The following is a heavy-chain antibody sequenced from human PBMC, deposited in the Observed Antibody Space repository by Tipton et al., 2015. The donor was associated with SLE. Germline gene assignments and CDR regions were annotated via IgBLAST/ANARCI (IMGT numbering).Heavy chain of an antibody. CDR1: GGSISSSIYY. D-gene: IGHD6-19*01. Sequence: TLSLTCTVSGGSISSSIYYWGWIRQPPGKGLEWIGSIYYSGSTYYNPSLKSRVTISVDTSKNQFSLKLNSVTAADTAVYYCARQVAGWVFDYWGQGTLVTVSS. CDR3: ARQVAGWVFDY. V-gene: IGHV4-39*01. CDR2: IYYSGST. J-gene: IGHJ4*02.